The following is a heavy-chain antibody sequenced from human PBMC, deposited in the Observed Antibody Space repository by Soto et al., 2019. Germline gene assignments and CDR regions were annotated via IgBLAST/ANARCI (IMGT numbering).Heavy chain of an antibody. Sequence: GASLKISCKGSGYSFTSYWIGWVRQMPGKGLEWMGIIYPGDSDTRYSPSFQGQVTISADKSISTAYLQWSSLKASDTAMYYCARSGIYAAPYYYYYYMDVWGKGTTVTVSS. CDR2: IYPGDSDT. V-gene: IGHV5-51*01. D-gene: IGHD3-10*01. J-gene: IGHJ6*03. CDR3: ARSGIYAAPYYYYYYMDV. CDR1: GYSFTSYW.